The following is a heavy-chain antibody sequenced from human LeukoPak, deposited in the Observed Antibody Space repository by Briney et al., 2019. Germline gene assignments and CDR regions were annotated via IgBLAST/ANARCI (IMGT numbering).Heavy chain of an antibody. Sequence: SETPSLTCNVSGGSISNANYYWAWIRQPPGKGLEWIGNIFYSGSTDYNSSLKSRITISVDTSNNQFSLKLNSVTAADTAVYYCARDMAAGRYYYYMDVWGKGTTVTISS. CDR2: IFYSGST. CDR1: GGSISNANYY. D-gene: IGHD6-13*01. J-gene: IGHJ6*03. CDR3: ARDMAAGRYYYYMDV. V-gene: IGHV4-39*02.